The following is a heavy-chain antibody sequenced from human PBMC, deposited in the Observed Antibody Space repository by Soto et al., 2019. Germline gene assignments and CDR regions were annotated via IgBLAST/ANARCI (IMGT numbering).Heavy chain of an antibody. J-gene: IGHJ5*02. CDR1: GFTFSSYA. Sequence: EVQLLESGGGLVQPGGSLRLSCAASGFTFSSYAMSWVRQAPGKGLEWVSAISGSGGSTYYADSVKGRFTISRDNSKNTLYLQMNSLRADDTAVYYCAKEIDRMTTQNNWFDPWGQGTLVTVSS. CDR3: AKEIDRMTTQNNWFDP. D-gene: IGHD4-17*01. CDR2: ISGSGGST. V-gene: IGHV3-23*01.